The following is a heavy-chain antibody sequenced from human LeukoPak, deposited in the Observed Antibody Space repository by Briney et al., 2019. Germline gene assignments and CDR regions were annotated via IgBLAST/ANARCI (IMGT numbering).Heavy chain of an antibody. V-gene: IGHV1-2*02. CDR3: ARDRGRGYDYNSGDFDY. D-gene: IGHD3-22*01. CDR2: INPNSGGT. J-gene: IGHJ4*02. Sequence: ASVKVSCKASGYTFTGYYMHWVRQAPGQGLEWMGWINPNSGGTNYAQKFQGSVTMARDPSISTVYMELSRLRSDDTAVYYCARDRGRGYDYNSGDFDYWGQGTLATVSS. CDR1: GYTFTGYY.